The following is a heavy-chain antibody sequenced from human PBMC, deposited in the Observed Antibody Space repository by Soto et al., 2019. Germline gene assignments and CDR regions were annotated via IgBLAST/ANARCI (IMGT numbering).Heavy chain of an antibody. J-gene: IGHJ3*02. CDR3: ASVWGCSGGSCSSHAFDI. D-gene: IGHD2-15*01. CDR2: INPSGGST. Sequence: ASVKVSCKASGYTFTSYYMHWVRQAPGQGLEWMGIINPSGGSTSYAQKFQGRVTMTRDPSTSTVYMERSSLRSEDTAVYYCASVWGCSGGSCSSHAFDIWGQGTMVTVSS. CDR1: GYTFTSYY. V-gene: IGHV1-46*03.